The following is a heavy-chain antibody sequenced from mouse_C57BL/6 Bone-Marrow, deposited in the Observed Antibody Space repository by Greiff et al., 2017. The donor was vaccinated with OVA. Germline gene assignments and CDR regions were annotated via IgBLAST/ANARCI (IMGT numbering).Heavy chain of an antibody. CDR3: AREGLRWYFDV. CDR2: LYPGSGSP. V-gene: IGHV1-55*01. J-gene: IGHJ1*03. Sequence: QVQLQQPGAELVKPGASVQMSCKASGYTFTSYWITWVKQRPGQGLEWIGDLYPGSGSPNYNEKFKSKATLPVDTSSSTAYMQLSSRTSEDSAVYYCAREGLRWYFDVWGTGTTVTVSS. CDR1: GYTFTSYW. D-gene: IGHD2-4*01.